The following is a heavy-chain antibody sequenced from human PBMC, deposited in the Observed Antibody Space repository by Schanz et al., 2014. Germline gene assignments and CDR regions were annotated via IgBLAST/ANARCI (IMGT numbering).Heavy chain of an antibody. CDR3: ARSAGRDFWSGYYTRFDY. CDR2: INTGSGDT. V-gene: IGHV1-3*04. CDR1: EYSFTSYS. Sequence: QVHLVQSGAEVKRPGASVKVSCKASEYSFTSYSMHWVRQAPGQRLEWMGWINTGSGDTKYSQNFQGRVTMTTDTSTSTVYMELSSLRSDDTAVYYCARSAGRDFWSGYYTRFDYWGQGTLVTVSS. J-gene: IGHJ4*02. D-gene: IGHD3-3*01.